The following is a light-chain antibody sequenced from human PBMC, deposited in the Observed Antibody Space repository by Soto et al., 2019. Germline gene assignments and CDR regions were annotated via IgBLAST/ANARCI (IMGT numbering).Light chain of an antibody. CDR3: QESYTSPWT. CDR2: AAS. J-gene: IGKJ1*01. CDR1: QSIDDY. V-gene: IGKV1-39*01. Sequence: DVQVTKSPSSLSASVGDRVAITCRASQSIDDYLNWYQQKPGKAPKHLIYAASSLQRGVPSRFCGSGSGTDFTLTISSLQPEDFANYYCQESYTSPWTFGQGTKVDI.